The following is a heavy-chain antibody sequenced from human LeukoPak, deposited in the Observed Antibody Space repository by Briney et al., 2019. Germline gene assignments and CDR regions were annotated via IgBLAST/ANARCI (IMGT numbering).Heavy chain of an antibody. D-gene: IGHD6-6*01. CDR2: INHSGST. V-gene: IGHV4-34*01. CDR3: ARGLVPDDAFDI. J-gene: IGHJ3*02. Sequence: SETLSLTCAVYGGPFSGYYWSWIRQPPGKGLEWIGEINHSGSTNYNPSLKSRVTISVDTSKNQFSLKLSSVTAADTAVYYCARGLVPDDAFDIWGQGTMVTVSS. CDR1: GGPFSGYY.